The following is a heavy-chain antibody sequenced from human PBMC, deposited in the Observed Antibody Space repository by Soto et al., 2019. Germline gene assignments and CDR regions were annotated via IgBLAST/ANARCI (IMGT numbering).Heavy chain of an antibody. Sequence: EGSLRLSCSASGFTFSSYAMHWFRQAPGKGLEYVSAISSNGGSTYYADSVKGRFTISRDNSKNTLYLQMSSLRAEDTAVYYCVKDSPSRAALGPSLFDYWGQGTLVTVSS. CDR2: ISSNGGST. CDR3: VKDSPSRAALGPSLFDY. V-gene: IGHV3-64D*06. D-gene: IGHD6-6*01. CDR1: GFTFSSYA. J-gene: IGHJ4*02.